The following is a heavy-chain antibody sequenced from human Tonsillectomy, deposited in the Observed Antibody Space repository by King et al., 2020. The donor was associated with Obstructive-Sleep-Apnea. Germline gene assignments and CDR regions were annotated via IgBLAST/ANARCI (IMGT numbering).Heavy chain of an antibody. J-gene: IGHJ6*02. CDR2: ITGSGSST. CDR1: GFTFSSDA. D-gene: IGHD2-2*01. Sequence: VQLVESGGGLVQPGGSLRLSCAASGFTFSSDAMSWVRQAPGKGLEWVSGITGSGSSTYYADYVKGRFTISRDNSKHTLYLQMNSLRAEDTAVYYCAKAGDIVVVPAARNYYYYGMDVWGQGTTVTVSS. V-gene: IGHV3-23*04. CDR3: AKAGDIVVVPAARNYYYYGMDV.